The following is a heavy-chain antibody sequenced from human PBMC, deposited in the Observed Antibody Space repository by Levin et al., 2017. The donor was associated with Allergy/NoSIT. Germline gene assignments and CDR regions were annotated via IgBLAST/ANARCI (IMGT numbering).Heavy chain of an antibody. CDR2: ISWNSGSI. CDR3: AKEGAATLGNGWFDP. J-gene: IGHJ5*02. CDR1: GFTFDDYA. Sequence: PGGSLRLSCAASGFTFDDYAMHWVRQAPGKGLEWVSGISWNSGSIGYADSVKGRFTISRDNAKNSLYLQMNSLRAEDTALYYCAKEGAATLGNGWFDPWGQGTLVTVSS. V-gene: IGHV3-9*01. D-gene: IGHD2-15*01.